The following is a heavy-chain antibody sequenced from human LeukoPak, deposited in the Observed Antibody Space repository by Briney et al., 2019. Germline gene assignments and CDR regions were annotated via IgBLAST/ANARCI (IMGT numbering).Heavy chain of an antibody. V-gene: IGHV3-30-3*01. CDR3: ARGRMVDY. D-gene: IGHD2-8*01. Sequence: GGALRLSCAASGFTFSSYAMHWVRQAPGKGLEWVAVISYDGSNKYYADSVKGRYTISRDNYKNTLYLQMNSLRAEDTAVYYCARGRMVDYWGQGTLVTVSA. J-gene: IGHJ4*02. CDR2: ISYDGSNK. CDR1: GFTFSSYA.